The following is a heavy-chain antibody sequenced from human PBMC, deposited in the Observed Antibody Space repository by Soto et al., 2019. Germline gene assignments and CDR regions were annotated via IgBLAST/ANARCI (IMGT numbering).Heavy chain of an antibody. CDR1: GYTLSDYY. CDR2: FNPNSGDT. D-gene: IGHD6-13*01. J-gene: IGHJ3*02. V-gene: IGHV1-2*02. CDR3: AREGGGISAAGAGNDAFDI. Sequence: ASLKVSCKASGYTLSDYYMQWVQQAPGQGLEWMGWFNPNSGDTNYAQKFQGRVTMTRDTSIATAYMELSSLKSDDTAVYYCAREGGGISAAGAGNDAFDIWGQGXMVTV.